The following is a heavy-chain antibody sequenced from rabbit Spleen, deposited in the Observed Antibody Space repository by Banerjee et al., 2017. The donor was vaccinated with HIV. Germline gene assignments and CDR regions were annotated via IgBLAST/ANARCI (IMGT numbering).Heavy chain of an antibody. V-gene: IGHV1S45*01. CDR2: INSATGKS. CDR3: ARDTSSSFSSYGMDL. J-gene: IGHJ6*01. CDR1: GFDFSNGYV. Sequence: DLVESGGGLVQPGESLTLSCKASGFDFSNGYVMCWVRQAPGKGLEWIGCINSATGKSVYASWAKGRFTISKASSTTVTLQMTSLTAADTVTYFCARDTSSSFSSYGMDLWGPGTLVTVS. D-gene: IGHD1-1*01.